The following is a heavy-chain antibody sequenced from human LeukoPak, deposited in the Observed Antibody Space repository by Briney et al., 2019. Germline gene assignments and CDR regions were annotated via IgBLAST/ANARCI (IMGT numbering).Heavy chain of an antibody. CDR3: ARVCRLYYDSRGYYHGAFDI. J-gene: IGHJ3*02. V-gene: IGHV1-18*01. CDR2: ISAYNGNT. CDR1: GYTFTSHG. Sequence: GASVKVSCKASGYTFTSHGISWVRQAPGQGPEWMGWISAYNGNTKSAHSLQDRVAMTTDTPTSTAFMELNGLKSDDTAVYYCARVCRLYYDSRGYYHGAFDIWGQGTLVTVSS. D-gene: IGHD3-22*01.